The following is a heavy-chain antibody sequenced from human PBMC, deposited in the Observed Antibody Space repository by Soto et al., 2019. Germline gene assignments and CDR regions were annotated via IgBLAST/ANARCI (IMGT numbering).Heavy chain of an antibody. D-gene: IGHD6-19*01. CDR3: ARERGIAVAQAYNWFDP. CDR1: GYSFTSYW. V-gene: IGHV5-10-1*01. CDR2: IDPSDSYT. J-gene: IGHJ5*02. Sequence: GESLKISCKGSGYSFTSYWISWVRQMPGKGLEWMGRIDPSDSYTNYSPSFQGHVTISADKSISTAYLQWSSLKASDTAMYYCARERGIAVAQAYNWFDPWGQGTLVTVS.